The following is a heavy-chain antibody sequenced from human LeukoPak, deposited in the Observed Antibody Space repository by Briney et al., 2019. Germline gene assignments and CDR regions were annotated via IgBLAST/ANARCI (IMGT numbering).Heavy chain of an antibody. V-gene: IGHV3-23*01. Sequence: GGSLRLSCQASGFPFSTFPMSWVRQAPGKGLEWVSTLSGDGSDTYYADSVKGRFTISRDTSKNTLFLQMNSLRADDTAIYYCTRGGHGDYWGQGTMVTVSS. CDR3: TRGGHGDY. CDR1: GFPFSTFP. J-gene: IGHJ4*02. CDR2: LSGDGSDT. D-gene: IGHD2-21*02.